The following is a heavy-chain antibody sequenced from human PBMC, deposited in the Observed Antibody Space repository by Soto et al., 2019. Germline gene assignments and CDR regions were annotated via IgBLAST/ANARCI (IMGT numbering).Heavy chain of an antibody. CDR2: ITPSSGST. CDR1: GYTFNNYF. J-gene: IGHJ5*02. CDR3: ARDLVPIWNYVGLAPGAQHWFDP. D-gene: IGHD1-7*01. Sequence: QVQLVQSGAEVRKPGASVKVSCKASGYTFNNYFMHWVRQAPAQGLEWMGVITPSSGSTTYAQRFQGRVTMTRDTSTSTVSMELRSLSSEDTAVYFCARDLVPIWNYVGLAPGAQHWFDPWGQGTLVTVSS. V-gene: IGHV1-46*02.